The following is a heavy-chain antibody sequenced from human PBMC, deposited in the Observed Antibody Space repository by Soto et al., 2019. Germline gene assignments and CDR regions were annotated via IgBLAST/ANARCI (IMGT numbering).Heavy chain of an antibody. CDR2: ISGSGGTT. D-gene: IGHD2-21*02. V-gene: IGHV3-23*01. Sequence: WGSLRLSCAASGFTFNTYAMNWVRQAPGQGLEWVASISGSGGTTYYEDSVKGRFTVSRDTSKNTLFLPTNSLSAEDTAVYYCAKGFIVVVTAIRADDNFDFSGKGILVSVS. J-gene: IGHJ4*03. CDR1: GFTFNTYA. CDR3: AKGFIVVVTAIRADDNFDF.